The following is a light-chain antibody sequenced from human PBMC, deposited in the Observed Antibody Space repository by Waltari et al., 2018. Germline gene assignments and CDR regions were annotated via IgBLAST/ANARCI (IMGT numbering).Light chain of an antibody. CDR3: FSYRSGSTWV. V-gene: IGLV2-11*01. CDR2: DVS. Sequence: QAALTQPPSVSKSLGQSVTISCTGTSSDVGAYNDVSWYQQHPGTAPRLLIYDVSKRPSGVSDRFSGSKSGNTASLTISGLQAEDEADYYCFSYRSGSTWVFGGGTRLTVL. J-gene: IGLJ3*02. CDR1: SSDVGAYND.